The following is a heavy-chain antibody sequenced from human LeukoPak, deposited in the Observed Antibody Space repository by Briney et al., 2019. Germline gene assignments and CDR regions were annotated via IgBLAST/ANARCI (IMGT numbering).Heavy chain of an antibody. Sequence: SETLSLTCTVSGGSIGSYYWSWIRQPPGKGLEWIGYIYYSGSTNYNPSLKSRVTISVDTSKNQFSLKLSSVTAADTAVYYCARVGWYHGRYYFDYWGQGTLVTVSS. CDR1: GGSIGSYY. CDR2: IYYSGST. V-gene: IGHV4-59*01. J-gene: IGHJ4*02. CDR3: ARVGWYHGRYYFDY. D-gene: IGHD2-15*01.